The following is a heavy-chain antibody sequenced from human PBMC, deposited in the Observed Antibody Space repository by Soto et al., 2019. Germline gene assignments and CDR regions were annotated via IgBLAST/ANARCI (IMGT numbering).Heavy chain of an antibody. D-gene: IGHD3-3*01. CDR3: ARGRPSLRFLEWFNSMLV. J-gene: IGHJ6*02. V-gene: IGHV1-69*06. CDR2: IIPIFGTT. CDR1: GVTFSSYA. Sequence: SVNFSCKSSGVTFSSYAINWVRQAPGQGLEWMGGIIPIFGTTNSAQKFQGRVTITADKSTSTAYMELSSLRSEDTAVYYCARGRPSLRFLEWFNSMLVWCQGTTVTGFS.